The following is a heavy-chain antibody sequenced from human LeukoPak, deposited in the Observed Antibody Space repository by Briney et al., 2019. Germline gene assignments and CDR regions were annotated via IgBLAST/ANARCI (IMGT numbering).Heavy chain of an antibody. CDR2: ISSSSSYI. D-gene: IGHD3-22*01. J-gene: IGHJ6*02. V-gene: IGHV3-21*01. CDR3: ARDLEDGMGSGYPRSSYYYGMDV. CDR1: GFTFSSYS. Sequence: GGSLRLSCAASGFTFSSYSMNWVRQAPGKGLEWVSSISSSSSYIYYADSVKGRFTISRDNAKNSLYLQMNSLRAEDTAVYYCARDLEDGMGSGYPRSSYYYGMDVWGQGTTVTVSS.